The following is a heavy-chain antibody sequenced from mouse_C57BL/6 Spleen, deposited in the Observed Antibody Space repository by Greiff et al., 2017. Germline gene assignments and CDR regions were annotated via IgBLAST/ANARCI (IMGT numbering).Heavy chain of an antibody. D-gene: IGHD2-5*01. CDR2: ISDGGSYT. CDR1: GFTFSSYA. J-gene: IGHJ4*01. V-gene: IGHV5-4*01. Sequence: EVHLVESGGGLVKPGGSLKLSCAASGFTFSSYAMSWVRQTPEKRLEWVATISDGGSYTYYPDNVKGRFTISRDKAKNNLYLQMSHLKSEDTAMYCCARVRYSNYYCAMDYWGQGTSVRVSS. CDR3: ARVRYSNYYCAMDY.